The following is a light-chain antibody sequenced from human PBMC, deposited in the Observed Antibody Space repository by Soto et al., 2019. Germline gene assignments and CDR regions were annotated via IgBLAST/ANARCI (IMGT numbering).Light chain of an antibody. CDR1: QSISSY. Sequence: DIQMTQSPSSLSASVGDRVTITCRASQSISSYLNWYQQKPGKAPKLLIYAASSLQSGVPSRFSGSGSGTDFTLTISSLRPEDFATYYCQQTYSSLLTFGQGTKVDIK. CDR2: AAS. J-gene: IGKJ1*01. V-gene: IGKV1-39*01. CDR3: QQTYSSLLT.